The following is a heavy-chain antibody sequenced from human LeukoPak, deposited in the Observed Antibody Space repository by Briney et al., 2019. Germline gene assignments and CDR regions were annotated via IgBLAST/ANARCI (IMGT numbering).Heavy chain of an antibody. V-gene: IGHV3-48*01. CDR3: AQGHLWFGELLEGY. J-gene: IGHJ4*02. Sequence: PGGSLRLSCAASGFTFSSYSMNWVRQAPGKGLEWVSYISSSSSTIYYADSVKGRFTISRDNAKNSLYLQMNSLRAEDTAVYYCAQGHLWFGELLEGYWGQGTLVTVSS. CDR1: GFTFSSYS. CDR2: ISSSSSTI. D-gene: IGHD3-10*01.